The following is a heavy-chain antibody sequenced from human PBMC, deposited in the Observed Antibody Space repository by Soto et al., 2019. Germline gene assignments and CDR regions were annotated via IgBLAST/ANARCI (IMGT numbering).Heavy chain of an antibody. CDR3: ARGVSAGVDY. Sequence: ASVKVSCKASGYSFPSLDINWVRQTAGQGLEWMGWMQPSTGRTGYAQKFQGRVTMTRDTSINTAYMELTTLTSDDTAFYYCARGVSAGVDYWGQGTLVTVYS. CDR2: MQPSTGRT. D-gene: IGHD1-26*01. V-gene: IGHV1-8*01. J-gene: IGHJ4*02. CDR1: GYSFPSLD.